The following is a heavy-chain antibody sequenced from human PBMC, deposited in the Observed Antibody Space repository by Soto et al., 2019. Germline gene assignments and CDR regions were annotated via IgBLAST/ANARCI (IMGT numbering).Heavy chain of an antibody. CDR3: ARVDSASWLDY. CDR2: IYYSGDT. J-gene: IGHJ4*02. CDR1: GVSISHGAYY. D-gene: IGHD6-13*01. Sequence: QVQLQESGPGLVKPSQTLSLTCTVSGVSISHGAYYWSWIRQLPGKGLEWIGYIYYSGDTQYNPSRRTRITVSIDTSKNQFSLKMNSVTAADTAMYCCARVDSASWLDYWGQGPLVTVSS. V-gene: IGHV4-31*03.